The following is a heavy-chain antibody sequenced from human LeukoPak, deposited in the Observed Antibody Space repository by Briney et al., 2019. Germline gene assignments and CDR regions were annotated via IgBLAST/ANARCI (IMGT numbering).Heavy chain of an antibody. Sequence: SETLSLTCSVSGGAIISYYWSWIRQPAGKGPEWIGRVYPTGNTDYNPSLKTRVTMSTDLSKKQFSLRLRSVTAADTAVYYCARLKFYDSTGYSPGYYMDVWGKGTAVTVSS. CDR2: VYPTGNT. D-gene: IGHD3-22*01. CDR1: GGAIISYY. CDR3: ARLKFYDSTGYSPGYYMDV. V-gene: IGHV4-4*07. J-gene: IGHJ6*03.